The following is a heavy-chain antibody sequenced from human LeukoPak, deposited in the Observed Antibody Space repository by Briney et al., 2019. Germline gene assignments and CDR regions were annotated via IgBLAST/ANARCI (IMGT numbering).Heavy chain of an antibody. CDR1: GYTFTSYG. Sequence: GASVKVSCKASGYTFTSYGISWVRQAPGQGLEWMGWISAYNGNTNYAQKLQGRVTMTTDTSTSTAYMELSSLRSEDTAVYYCALIVGHSSGWYGFDYWGQGTLVTVSS. CDR2: ISAYNGNT. D-gene: IGHD6-19*01. V-gene: IGHV1-18*01. CDR3: ALIVGHSSGWYGFDY. J-gene: IGHJ4*02.